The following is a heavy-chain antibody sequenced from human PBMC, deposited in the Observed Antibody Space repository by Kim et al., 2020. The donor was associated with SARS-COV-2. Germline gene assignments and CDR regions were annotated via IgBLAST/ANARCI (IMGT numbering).Heavy chain of an antibody. D-gene: IGHD5-12*01. Sequence: GGSLRLSCAASGFTFSNAWMRWVRQAPGKGLEWVCRIRSKTDGATIDYAAPVKDRFTISSDNSKNTLYLKMNSMKTEDTGIYYCTADSLGCVVATKWCSWGHGTLVTVSS. CDR3: TADSLGCVVATKWCS. CDR1: GFTFSNAW. CDR2: IRSKTDGATI. J-gene: IGHJ5*01. V-gene: IGHV3-15*01.